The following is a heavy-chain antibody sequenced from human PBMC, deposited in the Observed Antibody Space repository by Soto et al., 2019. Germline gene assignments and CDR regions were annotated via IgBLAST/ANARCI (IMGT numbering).Heavy chain of an antibody. J-gene: IGHJ4*02. CDR1: GGTFSNFA. CDR2: IIPIFGTS. Sequence: QVQLVQSGAEVKTPGSSVKISCKTSGGTFSNFAISWVRQAPGQGLEWMGAIIPIFGTSNYAQKFQGRVTVTADTSTNTAYMEVNSLMSEDTAVYYCARTHYYGSGIQDDYWGQGTLVTVSS. D-gene: IGHD3-10*01. CDR3: ARTHYYGSGIQDDY. V-gene: IGHV1-69*06.